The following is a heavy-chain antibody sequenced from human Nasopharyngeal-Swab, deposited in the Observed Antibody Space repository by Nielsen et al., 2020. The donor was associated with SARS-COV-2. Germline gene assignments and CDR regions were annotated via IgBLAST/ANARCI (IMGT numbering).Heavy chain of an antibody. Sequence: GSLRLSCTVSGGSISYYYWTWIRQPSGKGLEWIGYIYYSGSIHYNPSLKSRVTISLDTSKNQFSLRLSSLTAADTAVYYCARGAEYSYGYYAFDIWGPGTMVTVSS. CDR3: ARGAEYSYGYYAFDI. CDR1: GGSISYYY. J-gene: IGHJ3*02. D-gene: IGHD5-18*01. CDR2: IYYSGSI. V-gene: IGHV4-59*13.